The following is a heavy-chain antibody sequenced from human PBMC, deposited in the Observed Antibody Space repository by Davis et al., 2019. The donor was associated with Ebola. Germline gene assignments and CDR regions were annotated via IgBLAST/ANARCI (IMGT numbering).Heavy chain of an antibody. CDR1: GYTFTSYD. V-gene: IGHV1-8*01. CDR3: ARDENSNYGFYYYGMDV. CDR2: MNPNSRNT. D-gene: IGHD4-11*01. Sequence: ASVKVSCKASGYTFTSYDVHWVRRATGQGLEWMGWMNPNSRNTGYAQKFQGRLTMTRDTSISTAYMELSGLRPEDTAVYYCARDENSNYGFYYYGMDVWGQGTTVTVSS. J-gene: IGHJ6*02.